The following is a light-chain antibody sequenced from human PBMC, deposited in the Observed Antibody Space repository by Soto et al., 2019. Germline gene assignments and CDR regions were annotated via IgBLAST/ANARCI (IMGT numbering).Light chain of an antibody. J-gene: IGLJ1*01. V-gene: IGLV2-14*01. CDR2: EVT. Sequence: QSVLTQPASVSGSPGQSITISCTGGSSDIGGYNYVSWFQQHPGKAPKLMIYEVTNRPSGVSNRFSGSKSGSTASLTISGLQAEDEADYYCSSYAGSNNYVFGTGTKVTVL. CDR3: SSYAGSNNYV. CDR1: SSDIGGYNY.